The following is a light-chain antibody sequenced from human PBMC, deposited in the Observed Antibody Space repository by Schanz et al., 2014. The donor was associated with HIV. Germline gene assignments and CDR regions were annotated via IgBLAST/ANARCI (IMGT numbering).Light chain of an antibody. V-gene: IGKV3-20*01. CDR1: QSVTRNF. CDR2: GAS. Sequence: ETVLTQSPGSLSLSPGERVTLSCRASQSVTRNFLAWYQHKPGQAPRLLISGASSRAAGIPDRFSGSGSGTDFTLTISRLEPEDFAVYYCQQYNTSPPWTFGQGTKVDFK. J-gene: IGKJ1*01. CDR3: QQYNTSPPWT.